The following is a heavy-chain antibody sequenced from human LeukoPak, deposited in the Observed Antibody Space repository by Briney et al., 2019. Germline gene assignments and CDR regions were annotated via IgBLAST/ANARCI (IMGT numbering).Heavy chain of an antibody. D-gene: IGHD3-22*01. J-gene: IGHJ4*02. Sequence: GGSLRLSCAASGFTFSNHAMSWVRQAPGKGLEWVSGITGSGGSTFYADSVKGRFTISRDNAKNSLYLQMNSLRAEDTAVYYCARGYYDSSGYYYFGYWGQGTLVTVSS. CDR1: GFTFSNHA. V-gene: IGHV3-23*01. CDR3: ARGYYDSSGYYYFGY. CDR2: ITGSGGST.